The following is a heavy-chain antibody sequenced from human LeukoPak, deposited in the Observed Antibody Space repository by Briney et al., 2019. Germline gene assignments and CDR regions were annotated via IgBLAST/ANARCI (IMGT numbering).Heavy chain of an antibody. CDR1: GFTVSTNY. CDR2: IYDGGST. J-gene: IGHJ3*02. D-gene: IGHD3-22*01. Sequence: GGSLRLSCAASGFTVSTNYMSWVRQAPGKGLDWVPVIYDGGSTFYADSVKGRFTMSRDISKNTLYLQMNSLRAQDTAIYYCARHTGESGYTDAFDIWGQGTMVTVSS. V-gene: IGHV3-53*01. CDR3: ARHTGESGYTDAFDI.